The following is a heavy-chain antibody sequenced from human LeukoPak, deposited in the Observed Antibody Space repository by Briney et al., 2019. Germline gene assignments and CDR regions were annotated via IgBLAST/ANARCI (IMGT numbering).Heavy chain of an antibody. V-gene: IGHV3-23*01. D-gene: IGHD3-16*02. Sequence: GGSLRLSCAASGFTFSSYAMSWVRQAPGKGLEWVSGISGSGGTTYYADSVKGRFTISRDNSKNTLYLQMNSLRAEDTAVYYCAKDDDYVWGSYRKEDYFDYWGQGTLVTVSS. CDR2: ISGSGGTT. CDR1: GFTFSSYA. J-gene: IGHJ4*02. CDR3: AKDDDYVWGSYRKEDYFDY.